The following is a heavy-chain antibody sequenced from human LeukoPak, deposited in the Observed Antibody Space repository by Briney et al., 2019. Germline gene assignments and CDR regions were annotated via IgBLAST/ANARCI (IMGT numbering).Heavy chain of an antibody. CDR2: ISGSGGST. CDR1: GFTFSSYA. J-gene: IGHJ4*02. V-gene: IGHV3-23*01. D-gene: IGHD2-2*01. CDR3: AKDTGVGPAAMLDY. Sequence: PGGSLRLSCAASGFTFSSYAMSWVRQAPGKGLEWVSAISGSGGSTYYADSVKGRFTISRDNSKNTLYLQMNSLRAEDTAVYYCAKDTGVGPAAMLDYGGQGTLVSVSS.